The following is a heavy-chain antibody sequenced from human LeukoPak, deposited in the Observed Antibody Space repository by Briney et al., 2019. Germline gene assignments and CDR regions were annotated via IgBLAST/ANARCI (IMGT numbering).Heavy chain of an antibody. J-gene: IGHJ1*01. V-gene: IGHV3-21*01. CDR1: GFTFNRYS. CDR2: ISGSSNDK. Sequence: GGSLRLSCLASGFTFNRYSMKWVRQAPGKGLEWVSSISGSSNDKHYIDSVKGRFTISRDNAKNSLFFQMNSLRAEDTAVYYCVRAEGSSGSSEYFQHWGQGTLVTVSS. D-gene: IGHD5-12*01. CDR3: VRAEGSSGSSEYFQH.